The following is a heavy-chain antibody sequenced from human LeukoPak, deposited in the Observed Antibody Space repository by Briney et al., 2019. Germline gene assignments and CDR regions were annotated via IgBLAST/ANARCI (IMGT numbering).Heavy chain of an antibody. V-gene: IGHV4-34*01. CDR2: ITYSGST. J-gene: IGHJ6*02. Sequence: SETLSLTCAVYGGTFSGYYWRWLRQPPGKGLEWIGEITYSGSTNYNPSLKSRVTISVDTSKNQFSPKLSSATAADTAVYYCARVSYCSSTSCYLRGYYGMDVWGQETTVTVSS. D-gene: IGHD2-2*01. CDR1: GGTFSGYY. CDR3: ARVSYCSSTSCYLRGYYGMDV.